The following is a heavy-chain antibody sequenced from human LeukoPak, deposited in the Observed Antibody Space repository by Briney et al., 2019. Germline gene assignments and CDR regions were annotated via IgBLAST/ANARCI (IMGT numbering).Heavy chain of an antibody. D-gene: IGHD2-21*02. CDR3: ARVRAYCGGDCYAGYFDY. V-gene: IGHV4-59*01. CDR2: IYYSGST. Sequence: SETLSLTCTVSGGSISSYYWGWIRQPPGKGLEWIGYIYYSGSTNYNPSLKSRVTISVDTSKNQFSLKLSSVTAADTAVYYCARVRAYCGGDCYAGYFDYWGQGTLVTVSS. CDR1: GGSISSYY. J-gene: IGHJ4*02.